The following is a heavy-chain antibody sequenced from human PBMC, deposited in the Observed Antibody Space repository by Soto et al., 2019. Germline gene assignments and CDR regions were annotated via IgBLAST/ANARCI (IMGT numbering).Heavy chain of an antibody. Sequence: EVQLLDSGGGLVQPGGSLTLSCAASGFTFYSYAMTWVRQSTGKGLEWVSTISGSGGTTYFVDSVKGRFTISRDNYKNTLYLHMNSLRAEYTAVYSCARVWERTVTTRNYFYGMDVWGPGTTVTVSS. V-gene: IGHV3-23*01. CDR3: ARVWERTVTTRNYFYGMDV. J-gene: IGHJ6*02. D-gene: IGHD4-17*01. CDR1: GFTFYSYA. CDR2: ISGSGGTT.